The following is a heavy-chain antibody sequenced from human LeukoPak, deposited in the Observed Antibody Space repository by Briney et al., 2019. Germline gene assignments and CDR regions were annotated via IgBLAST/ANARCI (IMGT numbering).Heavy chain of an antibody. CDR2: ISSSGSTL. CDR3: ARYGQQPVSDY. V-gene: IGHV3-48*03. D-gene: IGHD6-13*01. J-gene: IGHJ4*02. CDR1: GFTFSNYE. Sequence: GGSLRLSCAASGFTFSNYEMYWVRQAPGKGLEWLSYISSSGSTLYYADSVKGRFTISRDNAKSSLYLQMNSLRAEDTAVYYCARYGQQPVSDYWGQGTLLTVSS.